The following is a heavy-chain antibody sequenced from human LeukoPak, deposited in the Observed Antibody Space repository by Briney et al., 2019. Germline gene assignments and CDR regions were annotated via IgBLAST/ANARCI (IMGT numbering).Heavy chain of an antibody. CDR2: IYYSGST. Sequence: SETLSLTCTVSGGSISSSSYYWGWIRQPPGKGLEWIGSIYYSGSTYYNPSLKSRVTISVDTSKNQFSLKLSSVTAADTAVYYWSGGLKLQLEDWFDPWGQGTLVTVSS. CDR1: GGSISSSSYY. CDR3: SGGLKLQLEDWFDP. J-gene: IGHJ5*02. D-gene: IGHD1-1*01. V-gene: IGHV4-39*01.